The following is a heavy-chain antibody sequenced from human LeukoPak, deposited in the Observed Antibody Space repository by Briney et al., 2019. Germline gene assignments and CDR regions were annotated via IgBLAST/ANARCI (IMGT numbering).Heavy chain of an antibody. V-gene: IGHV4-34*01. Sequence: SETLSLTCAVYGGSFSGYYWSWIRQPPGKGLEWIGEINHSGSTNYNPSLKSRVTISVDTSKNQFSLKLSSVTAADTAVYYCARGGDQLLAFDYWGQGTLVTVSS. J-gene: IGHJ4*02. CDR1: GGSFSGYY. D-gene: IGHD2-2*01. CDR2: INHSGST. CDR3: ARGGDQLLAFDY.